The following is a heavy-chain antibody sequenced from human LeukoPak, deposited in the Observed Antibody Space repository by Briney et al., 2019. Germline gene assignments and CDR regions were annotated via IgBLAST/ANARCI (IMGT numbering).Heavy chain of an antibody. V-gene: IGHV4-59*12. CDR1: GGSISSYY. CDR2: IYYSGST. D-gene: IGHD2-2*01. Sequence: PSETLSLTCTVSGGSISSYYWSWIRQPPGKGLEWIGYIYYSGSTNYNPSLKSRVTMSVDTSKNQFSLKLSSVTAADTAVYYCARGRLGYCSSTSCPDAFDIWGQGTMVTVSS. CDR3: ARGRLGYCSSTSCPDAFDI. J-gene: IGHJ3*02.